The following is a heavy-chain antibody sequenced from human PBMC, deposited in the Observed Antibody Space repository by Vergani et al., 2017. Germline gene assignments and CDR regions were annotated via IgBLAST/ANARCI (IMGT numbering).Heavy chain of an antibody. J-gene: IGHJ6*02. V-gene: IGHV5-51*01. CDR3: ARLVYGQQLAAHYYYYYGMDV. CDR2: IYPGDSDT. CDR1: GYSFTSYW. D-gene: IGHD6-13*01. Sequence: EVQLVQSGAEVKTPGESLKISCKGSGYSFTSYWIGWVRQMPGKGLAWMGIIYPGDSDTRYCPSFQGQVTISADKSISTAYLQWSSLKASDTAMYYCARLVYGQQLAAHYYYYYGMDVWGQGTTVTVSS.